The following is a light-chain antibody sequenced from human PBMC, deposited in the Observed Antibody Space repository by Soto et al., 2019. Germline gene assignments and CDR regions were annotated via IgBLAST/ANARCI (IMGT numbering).Light chain of an antibody. CDR2: GAS. V-gene: IGKV3-20*01. Sequence: EIVLTQSPGTLSLSPGERATLSCRASQSVSSSYLAWYQQKPGQAPRLLIYGASSRATGIPDRFSGGGSGTDFTLTISRLEREDFAVYYCQQFVSSLSSFTFGQGTKLEI. CDR1: QSVSSSY. J-gene: IGKJ2*01. CDR3: QQFVSSLSSFT.